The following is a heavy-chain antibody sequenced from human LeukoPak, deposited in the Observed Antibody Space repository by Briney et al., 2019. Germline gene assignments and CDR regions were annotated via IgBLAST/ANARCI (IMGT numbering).Heavy chain of an antibody. D-gene: IGHD5-18*01. CDR3: ARRGYSYGSTNYWFDP. V-gene: IGHV4-59*08. CDR2: IYYSGST. Sequence: SETLSLTCTVSGGSISDYYWSWIRQPPGKGLEWIGYIYYSGSTNYNPSLKSRVTISVDTSKNQFSLKLSSVTAADTAVYYCARRGYSYGSTNYWFDPWGQGTLVTVSS. CDR1: GGSISDYY. J-gene: IGHJ5*02.